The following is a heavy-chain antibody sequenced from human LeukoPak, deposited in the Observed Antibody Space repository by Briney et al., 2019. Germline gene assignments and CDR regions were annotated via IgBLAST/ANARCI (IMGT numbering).Heavy chain of an antibody. CDR1: GGSISSYY. CDR2: IYYSGST. Sequence: SETLSLTCTVSGGSISSYYWSWIRQPPGKGLEWIGYIYYSGSTNYNPSLKSRVTISVDTSKNQFSLKLSSVTAADTAVYYCARGGGFHYAYDYWGQGTLVTVSS. CDR3: ARGGGFHYAYDY. D-gene: IGHD3-16*01. J-gene: IGHJ4*02. V-gene: IGHV4-59*01.